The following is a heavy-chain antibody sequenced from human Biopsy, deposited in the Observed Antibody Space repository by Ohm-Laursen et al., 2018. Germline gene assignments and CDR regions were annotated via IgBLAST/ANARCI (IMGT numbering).Heavy chain of an antibody. D-gene: IGHD3-16*02. Sequence: SETLSLTCAVSGGSISNNNYYWGWVRQSPGKGLEWIGYIYDNGDTYYNPSLMSLVSISADTSKNQVSLRLNSVTAADTAVYYCTRVRTFGGVIGGYYFDSWGQGILVTVSS. V-gene: IGHV4-30-4*08. CDR3: TRVRTFGGVIGGYYFDS. J-gene: IGHJ4*02. CDR1: GGSISNNNYY. CDR2: IYDNGDT.